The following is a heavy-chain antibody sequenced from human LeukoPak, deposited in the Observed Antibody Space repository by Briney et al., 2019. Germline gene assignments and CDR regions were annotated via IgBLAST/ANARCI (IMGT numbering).Heavy chain of an antibody. J-gene: IGHJ4*02. CDR1: GYTFTGYY. CDR3: ARVPYDFWSGYDY. Sequence: ASVKVSCKASGYTFTGYYMHWVRQAPGQGLEWMGWINSNSGGTNYAQKFQGRVTMTRDTSISTAYMELSRLRSDETAVYYCARVPYDFWSGYDYWGQGTLVTVSS. CDR2: INSNSGGT. V-gene: IGHV1-2*02. D-gene: IGHD3-3*01.